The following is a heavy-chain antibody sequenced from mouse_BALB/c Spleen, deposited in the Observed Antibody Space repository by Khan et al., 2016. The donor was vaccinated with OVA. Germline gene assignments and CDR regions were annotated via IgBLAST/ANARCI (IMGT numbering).Heavy chain of an antibody. CDR2: ISGDSTTI. CDR3: GTNYFYGYYFDY. CDR1: GFTFSSYG. D-gene: IGHD1-1*01. J-gene: IGHJ2*01. V-gene: IGHV5-17*02. Sequence: DVKLVESGGGLVQPGGSRKLSCAASGFTFSSYGVHWVRQAPERGLEWVAYISGDSTTIYYAATVKGRFTISRDNPKNTLFLQMTSLMSEDTAKFYCGTNYFYGYYFDYWGPGTTLTVSS.